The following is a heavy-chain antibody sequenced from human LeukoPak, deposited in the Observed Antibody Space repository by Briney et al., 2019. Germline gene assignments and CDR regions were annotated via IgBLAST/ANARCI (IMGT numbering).Heavy chain of an antibody. CDR2: IYSGGTT. CDR3: ARDGYGYNYMDV. J-gene: IGHJ6*03. D-gene: IGHD1-1*01. Sequence: PGGSLRLSCAASGFTVSSNFMSWVRQVPGKGLEWVSVIYSGGTTEYADSVKGRFTISRDNSKNTLYLQMDSLRVEDTAMYYCARDGYGYNYMDVWGKGTTDTVSS. V-gene: IGHV3-53*01. CDR1: GFTVSSNF.